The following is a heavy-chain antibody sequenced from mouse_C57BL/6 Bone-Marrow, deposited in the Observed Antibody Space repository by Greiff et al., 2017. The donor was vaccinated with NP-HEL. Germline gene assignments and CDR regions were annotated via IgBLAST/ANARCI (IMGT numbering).Heavy chain of an antibody. D-gene: IGHD2-14*01. CDR1: GYAFTNYL. CDR2: INPGSGGT. J-gene: IGHJ1*03. Sequence: QVQLKESGAELVRPGTSVKVSCKASGYAFTNYLIEWVKQRPGQGLEWIGVINPGSGGTNYNEKFKGKATLTADKSSSTAYMQLSSLTSEDSAVYFCATYDRYFDVWGTGTTVTVSS. CDR3: ATYDRYFDV. V-gene: IGHV1-54*01.